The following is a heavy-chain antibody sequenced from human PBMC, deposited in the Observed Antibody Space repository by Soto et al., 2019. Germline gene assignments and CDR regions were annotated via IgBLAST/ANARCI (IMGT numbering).Heavy chain of an antibody. CDR2: TYYRSKWYN. CDR1: GDSVSSNSAA. Sequence: SQTLSLTCAISGDSVSSNSAAWNWIRQYPSRGLEWLGRTYYRSKWYNDYAVSVKSRITINPDTSKNQFSLQLNSVTPEDTAVYYCATTTLIDSSSFDYWGQGTLVTVSS. J-gene: IGHJ4*02. CDR3: ATTTLIDSSSFDY. V-gene: IGHV6-1*01. D-gene: IGHD6-13*01.